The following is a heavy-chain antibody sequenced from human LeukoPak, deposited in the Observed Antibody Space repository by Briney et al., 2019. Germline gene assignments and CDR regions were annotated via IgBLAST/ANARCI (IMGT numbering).Heavy chain of an antibody. V-gene: IGHV4-4*07. J-gene: IGHJ5*02. CDR3: ARVVVVVPVGGWFDP. CDR2: IYTSGST. Sequence: NPSETLSLTCTVSGASMNNYYWNWIRQPAGKRPEWIGRIYTSGSTTYTPSLKSRVSMSVDTSRNQFSLNLSAVTAADTAMYYCARVVVVVPVGGWFDPWGQGTLVTVSS. CDR1: GASMNNYY. D-gene: IGHD2-2*01.